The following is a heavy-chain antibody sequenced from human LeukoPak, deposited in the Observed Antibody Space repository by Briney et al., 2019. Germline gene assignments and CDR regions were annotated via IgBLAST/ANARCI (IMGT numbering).Heavy chain of an antibody. D-gene: IGHD3-10*01. CDR3: AKDPASFYYGSGSFEYYFDY. V-gene: IGHV3-23*01. Sequence: GGSLRLSCAASGFTFSSYAMSWVRQAPGKGLEWVSAISGSGGSTNYADSVKGRFTISRDDSKNTLYLQMNSLRAEDTAVYYCAKDPASFYYGSGSFEYYFDYWGQGTLSPSPQ. CDR2: ISGSGGST. J-gene: IGHJ4*02. CDR1: GFTFSSYA.